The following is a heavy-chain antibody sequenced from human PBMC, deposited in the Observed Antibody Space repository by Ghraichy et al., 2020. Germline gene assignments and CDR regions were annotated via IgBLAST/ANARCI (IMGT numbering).Heavy chain of an antibody. CDR1: GGSVSSGSYY. V-gene: IGHV4-61*01. J-gene: IGHJ5*02. CDR3: AREADYYYSSGYYPRGFDP. D-gene: IGHD3-22*01. Sequence: SETLSLTCTVSGGSVSSGSYYWSWILQPPGKGLEWIGYIYYSGSTNYNPSLKSRVTISVDTSKNQFSLRLSSVTAADTAVYYCAREADYYYSSGYYPRGFDPWGQGTLVTVSS. CDR2: IYYSGST.